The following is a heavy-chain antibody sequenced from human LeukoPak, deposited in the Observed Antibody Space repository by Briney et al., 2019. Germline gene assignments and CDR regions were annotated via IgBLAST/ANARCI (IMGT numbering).Heavy chain of an antibody. CDR1: GFSFTKYA. CDR2: ISKDGSMR. CDR3: AGEKFDI. Sequence: GGSLRVSCAASGFSFTKYAMDWVRQAPGKGLEWVAIISKDGSMRYYADSVTGRFTVSRDNSNNAVYLQMNSLKSEDTAVYYCAGEKFDIWGQGTMVTVSA. V-gene: IGHV3-30*04. J-gene: IGHJ3*02.